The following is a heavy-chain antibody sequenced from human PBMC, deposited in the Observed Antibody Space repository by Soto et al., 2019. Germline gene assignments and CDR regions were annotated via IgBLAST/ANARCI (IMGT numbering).Heavy chain of an antibody. CDR3: ARGGGHDSIDF. V-gene: IGHV4-30-2*06. Sequence: SGTLSLTGRVSGVTMGYGGYSGSWSLQSRGKGLDCLFDISHLETTYYNPSFKSRLSLYINRPRNQYSLSLSSMNAADKDVYYCARGGGHDSIDFWGQGIQVTVSS. CDR2: ISHLETT. CDR1: GVTMGYGGYS. J-gene: IGHJ4*02. D-gene: IGHD2-15*01.